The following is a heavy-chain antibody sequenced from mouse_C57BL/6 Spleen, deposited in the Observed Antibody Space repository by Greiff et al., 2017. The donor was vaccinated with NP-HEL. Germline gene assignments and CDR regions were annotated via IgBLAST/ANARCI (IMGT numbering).Heavy chain of an antibody. Sequence: VQLQQPGAELVMPGASVKLSCKASGYTFTSYWMHWVKQRPGQGLEWIGEIDPSDSYTNYNQKFKGKSTLTVDKSSSTAYMQLSSLSSKDSAVYYCARPGYYYGTAWFAYWGQGTLVTVSA. V-gene: IGHV1-69*01. D-gene: IGHD1-1*01. CDR3: ARPGYYYGTAWFAY. CDR1: GYTFTSYW. CDR2: IDPSDSYT. J-gene: IGHJ3*01.